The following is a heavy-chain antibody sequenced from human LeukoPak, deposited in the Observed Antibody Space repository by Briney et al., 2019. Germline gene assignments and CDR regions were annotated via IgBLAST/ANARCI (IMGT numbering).Heavy chain of an antibody. CDR1: GYTLTELS. V-gene: IGHV1-24*01. Sequence: ASVKVSCKVSGYTLTELSMHWVRQAPGKGLEWMGGFDPEDGETIYAQKFQGRVTMTEDTSTDTAYMELSSLRSEDTAVYYCATEVRYCTNGVCYTAAFDIWGQGTMVTVSS. J-gene: IGHJ3*02. CDR2: FDPEDGET. CDR3: ATEVRYCTNGVCYTAAFDI. D-gene: IGHD2-8*01.